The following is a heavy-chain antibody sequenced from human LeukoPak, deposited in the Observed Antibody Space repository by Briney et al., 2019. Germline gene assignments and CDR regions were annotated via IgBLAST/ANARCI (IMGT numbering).Heavy chain of an antibody. CDR3: ARAPIAVAAIFFDY. J-gene: IGHJ4*02. V-gene: IGHV4-59*08. Sequence: SETLSLTCTVSGGSISSYYWSWIRQPPGKGLEWIGSIYHSGSTYYNPSLKSRVTISVDTSKNQFSLKLSSVTAADTAVYYCARAPIAVAAIFFDYWGQGTLVTVSS. D-gene: IGHD6-19*01. CDR1: GGSISSYY. CDR2: IYHSGST.